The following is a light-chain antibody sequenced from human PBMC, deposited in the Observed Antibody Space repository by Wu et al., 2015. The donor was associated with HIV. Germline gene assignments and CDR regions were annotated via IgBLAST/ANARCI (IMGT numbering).Light chain of an antibody. CDR3: QQYNNWPLWT. Sequence: GDRVTLXCTSSQTINSNLAWYQLKPGQAPRLLIYDASTRATGIPARFSGSESGTEFTLTISSIQSEDFALYYCQQYNNWPLWTFGQGTKVEIK. CDR1: QTINSN. CDR2: DAS. V-gene: IGKV3-15*01. J-gene: IGKJ1*01.